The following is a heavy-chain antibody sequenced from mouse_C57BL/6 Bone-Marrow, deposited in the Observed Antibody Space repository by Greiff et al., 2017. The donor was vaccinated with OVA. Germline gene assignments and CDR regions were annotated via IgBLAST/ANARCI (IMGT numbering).Heavy chain of an antibody. CDR2: INPNNGGT. CDR3: AREGALWLRQGFDY. CDR1: GYTFTDYY. V-gene: IGHV1-26*01. J-gene: IGHJ2*01. D-gene: IGHD2-2*01. Sequence: EVQLQQSGPELVKPGASVKISCKASGYTFTDYYMNWVKQSHGKSLEWIGDINPNNGGTSYNQKFKGKATLTVDKSSSTAYMELRSLTSEDSAVYYCAREGALWLRQGFDYWGQGTTLTVSS.